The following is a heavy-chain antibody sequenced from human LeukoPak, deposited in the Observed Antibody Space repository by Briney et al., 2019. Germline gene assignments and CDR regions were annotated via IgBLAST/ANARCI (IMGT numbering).Heavy chain of an antibody. CDR3: AKVAISGGSSGYFDFDY. V-gene: IGHV3-74*01. CDR2: ITNDGSST. J-gene: IGHJ4*02. D-gene: IGHD3-22*01. CDR1: GLTFSSHW. Sequence: PGGSLRLSCAASGLTFSSHWMHWVRQAPGKGLVWVSRITNDGSSTTYADSVKGRFTISRDNAKNSLYLQMNSLRAEDTALYYCAKVAISGGSSGYFDFDYWGQGTLVTVSS.